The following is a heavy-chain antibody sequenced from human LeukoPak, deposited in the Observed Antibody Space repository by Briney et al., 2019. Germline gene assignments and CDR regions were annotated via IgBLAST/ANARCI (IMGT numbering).Heavy chain of an antibody. Sequence: GGSLRLSCSASGFTFDDYGMSWVRQAPGKGLDWVSGINWNGDSTGYADSVKGRFTISRDNAKNSLYLQMNSLRAEDTALYYCARDEYSSSWYYFDYWGQGTLVTVSS. CDR3: ARDEYSSSWYYFDY. CDR2: INWNGDST. J-gene: IGHJ4*02. CDR1: GFTFDDYG. V-gene: IGHV3-20*04. D-gene: IGHD6-13*01.